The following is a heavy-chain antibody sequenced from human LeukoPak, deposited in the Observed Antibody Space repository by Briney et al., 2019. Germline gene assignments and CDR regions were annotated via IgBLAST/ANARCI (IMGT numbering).Heavy chain of an antibody. CDR2: ISSSSSYI. CDR3: ARDGDVDTAMVYDY. D-gene: IGHD5-18*01. Sequence: GGSLRLSCAASGLTFSSYSMNWVRQAPGKGLEWVSSISSSSSYIYYADSVKGRFTISRDNAKNSLYLQMNSLRAEDTAVYYCARDGDVDTAMVYDYWGQGTLVTVSS. J-gene: IGHJ4*02. CDR1: GLTFSSYS. V-gene: IGHV3-21*01.